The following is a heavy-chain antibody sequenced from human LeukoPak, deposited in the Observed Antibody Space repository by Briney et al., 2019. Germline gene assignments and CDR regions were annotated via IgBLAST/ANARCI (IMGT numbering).Heavy chain of an antibody. V-gene: IGHV3-30*04. J-gene: IGHJ4*02. CDR1: GFTFSSYA. Sequence: GGSLRLSCAASGFTFSSYAMHWVRQAPGKGLEWVAVISYDGSNKYYADSVRGRFTISRDNSKNTLYLQMNTLRAEDTAVYYCAKDGDGIQFFDYWGQGTLVTVSS. CDR2: ISYDGSNK. CDR3: AKDGDGIQFFDY. D-gene: IGHD5-24*01.